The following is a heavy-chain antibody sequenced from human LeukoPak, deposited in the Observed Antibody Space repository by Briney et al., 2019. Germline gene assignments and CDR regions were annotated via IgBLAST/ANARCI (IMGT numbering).Heavy chain of an antibody. J-gene: IGHJ4*02. CDR3: AVTGRYCSSTSCYGRDGNYFDY. V-gene: IGHV4-34*01. D-gene: IGHD2-2*01. CDR2: INHSGST. Sequence: PSETLSLTCAVYGGSFSGYYWSWIRQPPGKGLEWIGGINHSGSTNYNPSLKSRVTISVDTSKNQFSLKLSSVTAAHTAVYYCAVTGRYCSSTSCYGRDGNYFDYWGQGTLVTVSS. CDR1: GGSFSGYY.